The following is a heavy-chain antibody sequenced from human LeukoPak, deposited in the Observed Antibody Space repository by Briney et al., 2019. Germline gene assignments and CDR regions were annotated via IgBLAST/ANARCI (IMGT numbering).Heavy chain of an antibody. D-gene: IGHD3-10*01. CDR2: VYHSGST. CDR1: GGSISIGGYS. CDR3: ARGNTVVRGVIITLPWFDP. V-gene: IGHV4-30-2*01. J-gene: IGHJ5*02. Sequence: SQTPSLSCAVPGGSISIGGYSWSWIRQPPGEGLECLGYVYHSGSTYYNPSLKSRVTISIDRSKNQCSLKLSSVTAADTAVYYCARGNTVVRGVIITLPWFDPWGEGTLVTVSS.